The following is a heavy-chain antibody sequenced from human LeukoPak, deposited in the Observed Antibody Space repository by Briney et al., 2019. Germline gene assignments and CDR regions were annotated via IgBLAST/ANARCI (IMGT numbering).Heavy chain of an antibody. V-gene: IGHV4-39*07. CDR2: IYYSGST. Sequence: SETLSLTCTVSGGSISSSSYYWGWIRQPPGKGLEWIGSIYYSGSTYYNPSLKSRVTISVDTSKNQFSLNLNSVTAADTAVYYCSASKQLWLRGLFEQWGQGTLVSVSS. CDR3: SASKQLWLRGLFEQ. J-gene: IGHJ4*02. D-gene: IGHD5-18*01. CDR1: GGSISSSSYY.